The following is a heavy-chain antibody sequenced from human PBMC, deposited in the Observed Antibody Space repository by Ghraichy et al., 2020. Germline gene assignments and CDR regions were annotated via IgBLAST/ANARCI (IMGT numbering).Heavy chain of an antibody. J-gene: IGHJ4*02. Sequence: GESLNISCAVSGFTINSYWMTWVRQAPGKGLEWVAQISDTGSDKDYVDSVKGRFTISRDSAKNSLHLQMNNLRAEDTAVYYCARDSWNWVLMHYWGQGTLVTVSS. CDR2: ISDTGSDK. CDR3: ARDSWNWVLMHY. D-gene: IGHD3-9*01. V-gene: IGHV3-7*01. CDR1: GFTINSYW.